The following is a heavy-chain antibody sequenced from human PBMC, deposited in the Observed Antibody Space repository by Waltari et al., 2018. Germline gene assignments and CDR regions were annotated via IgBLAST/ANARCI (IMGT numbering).Heavy chain of an antibody. J-gene: IGHJ1*01. CDR1: GYTFTGYY. CDR2: INTNSGGT. V-gene: IGHV1-2*06. Sequence: QVQLVRAGAEVKKPGAAVQVSCKASGYTFTGYYMQGVSQAPGQGLEWMGRINTNSGGTNYAQKFQGRVTMTRDTSISTAYMELSRLRSDATAVYYCIVAAAGTIEYFQHWGQGTLVTVSS. D-gene: IGHD6-13*01. CDR3: IVAAAGTIEYFQH.